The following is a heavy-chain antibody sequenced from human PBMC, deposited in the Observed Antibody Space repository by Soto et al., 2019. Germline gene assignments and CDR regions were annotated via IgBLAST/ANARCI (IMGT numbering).Heavy chain of an antibody. J-gene: IGHJ4*02. CDR3: LTDPFTDYNNYEGWAH. Sequence: GSLRLSCAASGFTFNNAWMSWVRQAPGKGLEWVGRIKNKMDGGTADYPAPVKGRFTVSRDDSRNTVYLQMNSLKIEDTAIYYCLTDPFTDYNNYEGWAHWGRGTLVTVSS. D-gene: IGHD4-4*01. CDR1: GFTFNNAW. CDR2: IKNKMDGGTA. V-gene: IGHV3-15*01.